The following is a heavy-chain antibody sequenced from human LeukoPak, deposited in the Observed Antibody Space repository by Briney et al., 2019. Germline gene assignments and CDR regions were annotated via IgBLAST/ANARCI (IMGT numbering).Heavy chain of an antibody. CDR3: ARNDYGDYVEDY. V-gene: IGHV4-61*01. CDR2: IYYSGST. CDR1: GGSVSSGCYY. Sequence: SETLSLTCTVSGGSVSSGCYYWSWIRQPPGKGLEWIGYIYYSGSTNYNPSLKSRVTISVDTSKNQFSLKLSSVTAADTAVYYCARNDYGDYVEDYWGQGTLVTVSS. D-gene: IGHD4-17*01. J-gene: IGHJ4*02.